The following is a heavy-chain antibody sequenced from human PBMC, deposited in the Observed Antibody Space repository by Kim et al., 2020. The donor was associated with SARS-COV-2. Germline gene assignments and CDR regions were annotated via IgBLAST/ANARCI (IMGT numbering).Heavy chain of an antibody. CDR1: GGSISSSSYY. J-gene: IGHJ4*02. V-gene: IGHV4-39*01. CDR3: AGTLGYCSSTSCVVPLFDY. CDR2: IYYSGST. Sequence: SETLSLTCTVSGGSISSSSYYWGWIRQPPGKGLEWIGSIYYSGSTYYNPSLKSRVTISVDTSKNQFSLKLSSVTAADTAVYYCAGTLGYCSSTSCVVPLFDYWGQGTLVTVSS. D-gene: IGHD2-2*01.